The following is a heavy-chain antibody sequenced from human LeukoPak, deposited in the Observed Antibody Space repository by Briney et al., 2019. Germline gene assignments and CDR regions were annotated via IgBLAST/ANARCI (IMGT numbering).Heavy chain of an antibody. V-gene: IGHV3-30*03. D-gene: IGHD5-18*01. J-gene: IGHJ4*02. CDR2: ISYDGSNK. Sequence: PGRSLRLSCAASGFTFSSYGMHWVRQAPGKGLEWVAVISYDGSNKYYADSVKGRFTISRDNSKNTLYLQMNSLRAEDTAVYYCARSGIQLWTGYFDYWGQGTLVTVSS. CDR1: GFTFSSYG. CDR3: ARSGIQLWTGYFDY.